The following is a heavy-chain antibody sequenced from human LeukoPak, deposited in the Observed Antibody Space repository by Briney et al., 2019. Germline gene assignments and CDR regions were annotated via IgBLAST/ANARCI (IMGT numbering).Heavy chain of an antibody. CDR1: GYTFTNYG. Sequence: ASVKVSCKPSGYTFTNYGISWVRQAPGQGLEWMGWISGYNGNTNYAQKFQGRVTMTSDTSTSTAYMELRSLRSDDTAVYYCARDRGIAEAASFDPWGQGTLVTVSS. CDR3: ARDRGIAEAASFDP. V-gene: IGHV1-18*01. D-gene: IGHD6-13*01. CDR2: ISGYNGNT. J-gene: IGHJ5*02.